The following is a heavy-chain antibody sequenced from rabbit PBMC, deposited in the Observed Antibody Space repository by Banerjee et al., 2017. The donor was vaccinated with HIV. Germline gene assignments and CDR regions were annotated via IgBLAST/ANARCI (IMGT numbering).Heavy chain of an antibody. J-gene: IGHJ4*01. D-gene: IGHD4-1*01. CDR3: ARDAGVVAGGVNL. CDR1: GFSFSSSNW. CDR2: IWTGSTGTT. V-gene: IGHV1S40*01. Sequence: QSLEESGGDLVKPGASLTLTCTASGFSFSSSNWICWVRQAPGKGLEWIACIWTGSTGTTYYASWAKGRFTISKTSSTTVTLQMTSLTAADTATYFCARDAGVVAGGVNLWGPGTLVTVS.